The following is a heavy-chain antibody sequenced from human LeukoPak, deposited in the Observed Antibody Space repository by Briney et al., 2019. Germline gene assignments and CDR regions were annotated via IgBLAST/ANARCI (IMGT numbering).Heavy chain of an antibody. CDR3: ASTLYDYVWGSYRSDY. D-gene: IGHD3-16*02. CDR1: GFTFSSYAMH. Sequence: LRLSCAASGFTFSSYAMHWVRQPPGKGLEWIGYIYYSGSTYYNPSLKSRVTISVDTSKNQFSLKLSSVTAADTAVYYCASTLYDYVWGSYRSDYWGQGTLVTVSS. CDR2: IYYSGST. J-gene: IGHJ4*02. V-gene: IGHV4-30-4*01.